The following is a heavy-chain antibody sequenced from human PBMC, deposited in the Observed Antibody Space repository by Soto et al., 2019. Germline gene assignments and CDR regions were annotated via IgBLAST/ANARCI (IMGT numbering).Heavy chain of an antibody. D-gene: IGHD6-19*01. V-gene: IGHV3-23*01. Sequence: EVQLLESGGGLVQPGGSLRLSCAASGFTFSSYAMSWVRQAPGKGLEWVSAISGSGGSTYYADSVKGRFTISRDNSKTALSLQMNSLRAEDTAVYYCAKTGLGSGKPPHIDSWGQGTLVTVSS. CDR2: ISGSGGST. CDR1: GFTFSSYA. J-gene: IGHJ4*02. CDR3: AKTGLGSGKPPHIDS.